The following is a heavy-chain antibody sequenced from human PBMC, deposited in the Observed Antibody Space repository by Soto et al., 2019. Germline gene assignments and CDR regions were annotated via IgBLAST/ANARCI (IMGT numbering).Heavy chain of an antibody. Sequence: ASVKVSCKASGYTFTGYYMHWVRQAPGQGLEWMGWINPNSGGTNYAQKFQGRVTMTRDTSISTAYMELSRLRSDDTAVYYCARGLGYCSGGSCYYYYGMDVWGPGTTVTGS. CDR3: ARGLGYCSGGSCYYYYGMDV. CDR1: GYTFTGYY. CDR2: INPNSGGT. D-gene: IGHD2-15*01. V-gene: IGHV1-2*02. J-gene: IGHJ6*02.